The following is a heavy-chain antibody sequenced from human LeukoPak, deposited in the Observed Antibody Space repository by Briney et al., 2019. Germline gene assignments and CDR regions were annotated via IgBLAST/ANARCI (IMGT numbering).Heavy chain of an antibody. Sequence: PGRSLRLSCAASGFTFSSYAMHWVRQAPGKGLEWVAVISYDGSNKYYADSVKGRFTISRDNSKNTLYLQMNSLRAEDTAVYYCAKERSTVTTGLDYWGQGTLVTVSS. V-gene: IGHV3-30-3*01. CDR1: GFTFSSYA. CDR3: AKERSTVTTGLDY. CDR2: ISYDGSNK. J-gene: IGHJ4*02. D-gene: IGHD4-17*01.